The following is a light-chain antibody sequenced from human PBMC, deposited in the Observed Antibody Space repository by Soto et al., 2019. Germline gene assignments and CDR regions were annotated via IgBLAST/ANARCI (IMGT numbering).Light chain of an antibody. CDR2: LNSDGSH. CDR1: SGHSSYA. V-gene: IGLV4-69*01. CDR3: QTWGTGIHGV. J-gene: IGLJ3*02. Sequence: QSALTQSPSASASLGASVKLTCTLSSGHSSYAIAWHQQQPEKGPRYLMKLNSDGSHNKGDGIPDRFSGSSSGAERYLTISSLQSEDEADYYCQTWGTGIHGVFGGGTKVTVL.